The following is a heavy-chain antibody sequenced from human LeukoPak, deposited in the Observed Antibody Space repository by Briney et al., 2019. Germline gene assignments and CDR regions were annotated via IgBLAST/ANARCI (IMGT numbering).Heavy chain of an antibody. CDR2: IYYSGST. CDR1: GGSISSYY. Sequence: SETLSLTCTVSGGSISSYYWSWIRQPSGKGLEWIGYIYYSGSTNYNPSLKSRVTISVDTSKNQFSLKLSSVTAADTAVYYCARAGYYDFWSGYPTGFDPWGQGTLVTVSS. CDR3: ARAGYYDFWSGYPTGFDP. J-gene: IGHJ5*02. V-gene: IGHV4-59*01. D-gene: IGHD3-3*01.